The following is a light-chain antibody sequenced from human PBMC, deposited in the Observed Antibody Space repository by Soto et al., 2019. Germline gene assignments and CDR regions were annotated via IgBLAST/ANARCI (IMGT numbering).Light chain of an antibody. Sequence: ETVLTQSPGTLSLSPGERATLFCRASQSVSSSYLAWYQQKPGQAPRLLIYGASSRATGIPDRFSGSGSGTDFTPTISSLGLEDFAVYYCQQHGSSPPSWTFGQGTKVEIK. V-gene: IGKV3-20*01. CDR3: QQHGSSPPSWT. J-gene: IGKJ1*01. CDR1: QSVSSSY. CDR2: GAS.